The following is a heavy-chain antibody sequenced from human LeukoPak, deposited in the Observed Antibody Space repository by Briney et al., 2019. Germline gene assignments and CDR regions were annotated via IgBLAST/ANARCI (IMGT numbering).Heavy chain of an antibody. CDR1: GFTFSNYA. D-gene: IGHD3-10*01. CDR2: IRYDGSSK. Sequence: GGSLRLSCAASGFTFSNYAMHWVRQAPGKWLEWLAYIRYDGSSKYYADFVKGRFTISRDYSKNTLYLHMNSLRAEDTAVYYCARDQAGSGHYADYWGQGTLVTVSS. CDR3: ARDQAGSGHYADY. V-gene: IGHV3-30*02. J-gene: IGHJ4*02.